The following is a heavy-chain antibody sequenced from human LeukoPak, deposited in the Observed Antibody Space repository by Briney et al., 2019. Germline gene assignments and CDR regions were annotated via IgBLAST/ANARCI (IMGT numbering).Heavy chain of an antibody. Sequence: GGSLRLSCAASGFTFSSFEMNWVRQAPGKGLAWISYMSSTGATIYYADSVKGRFTISRDNAKNSLYLQMNSLRVEDTAVYYCARVGRYGVDYWGQGTLVTVSS. V-gene: IGHV3-48*03. D-gene: IGHD5-18*01. J-gene: IGHJ4*02. CDR1: GFTFSSFE. CDR2: MSSTGATI. CDR3: ARVGRYGVDY.